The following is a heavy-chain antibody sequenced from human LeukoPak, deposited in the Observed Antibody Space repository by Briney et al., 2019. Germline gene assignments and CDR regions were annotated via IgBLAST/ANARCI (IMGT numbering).Heavy chain of an antibody. J-gene: IGHJ4*02. D-gene: IGHD3-10*01. Sequence: PSETLSLTCTVSGGSISSYHWSWIRQPAGKGLEWIGRIYTSGSTKYNPSLNSRATISVDMSKNQFSLNLSSVTAADTAVYYCARGRGGSGCPFDYWGQGTLVTGSS. CDR2: IYTSGST. CDR1: GGSISSYH. CDR3: ARGRGGSGCPFDY. V-gene: IGHV4-4*07.